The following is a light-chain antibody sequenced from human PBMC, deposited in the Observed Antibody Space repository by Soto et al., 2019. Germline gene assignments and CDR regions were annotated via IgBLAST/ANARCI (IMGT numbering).Light chain of an antibody. J-gene: IGLJ2*01. CDR1: SSDVGSYDL. CDR3: CSYAGRSTGV. V-gene: IGLV2-23*01. CDR2: EDS. Sequence: QSALTQPASVSGSPGQSITISCTGTSSDVGSYDLDSWYQQHPGKAPKLIIYEDSKRPSGVSNRFSGSKSGNTASLTISGLQAEDEADYYCCSYAGRSTGVFGGGTKVTVL.